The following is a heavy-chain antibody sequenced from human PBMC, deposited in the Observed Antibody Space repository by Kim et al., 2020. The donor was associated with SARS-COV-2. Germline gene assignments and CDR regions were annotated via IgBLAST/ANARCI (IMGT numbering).Heavy chain of an antibody. CDR1: GYSISSGYY. CDR3: ARAKALVGMDV. CDR2: IYHSGST. J-gene: IGHJ6*02. Sequence: SETLSLTCTVSGYSISSGYYWGWIRQPPGKGLEWIGSIYHSGSTYYNPSLKSRVTISVDTSKNQFSLKLSSVTAADTAVYYCARAKALVGMDVWGQGTTV. V-gene: IGHV4-38-2*02.